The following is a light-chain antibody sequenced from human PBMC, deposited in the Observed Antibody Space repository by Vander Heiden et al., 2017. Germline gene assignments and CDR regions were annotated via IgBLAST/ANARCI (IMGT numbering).Light chain of an antibody. CDR3: QQSYNSPYT. J-gene: IGKJ2*01. Sequence: DIQIIQTPSSLSASVGDRVTITCRASQSISNYLNWYQHKPGKAPNLLIYGASSLQSGVPSTFSGSGSGTDFTLTITSLQPEDFATYYCQQSYNSPYTFGQGTKLEIK. V-gene: IGKV1-39*01. CDR2: GAS. CDR1: QSISNY.